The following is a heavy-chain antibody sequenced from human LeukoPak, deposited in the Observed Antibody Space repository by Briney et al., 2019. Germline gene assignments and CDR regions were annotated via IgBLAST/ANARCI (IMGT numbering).Heavy chain of an antibody. Sequence: GGSLRLSCAASGFTFSSYAMSWVRQAPGKGLEWVSAISGSGGSTYYADSVKGRFTISRDNSKNTLYLQMNSLRAEDTAVYYCARAQYYDFWSGDDAFDIWGQGTMVTVSS. CDR1: GFTFSSYA. CDR2: ISGSGGST. J-gene: IGHJ3*02. V-gene: IGHV3-23*01. CDR3: ARAQYYDFWSGDDAFDI. D-gene: IGHD3-3*01.